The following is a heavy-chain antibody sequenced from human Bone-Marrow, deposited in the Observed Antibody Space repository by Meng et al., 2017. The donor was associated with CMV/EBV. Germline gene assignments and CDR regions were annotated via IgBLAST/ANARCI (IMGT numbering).Heavy chain of an antibody. CDR1: GFTFSNYA. CDR2: MSYDGNDK. Sequence: GESLKISCAASGFTFSNYAMHWVRQAPGKGLEWVAVMSYDGNDKYYADSVKGQFTISRDNSKNTLYLQMNNLRAEDTAVYYCARDLLKRIAVAGPFWGQGTLVTVSS. J-gene: IGHJ4*02. CDR3: ARDLLKRIAVAGPF. V-gene: IGHV3-30-3*01. D-gene: IGHD6-19*01.